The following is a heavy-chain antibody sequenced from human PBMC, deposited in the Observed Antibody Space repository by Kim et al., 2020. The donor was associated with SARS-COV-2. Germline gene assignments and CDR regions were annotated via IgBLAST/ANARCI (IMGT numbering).Heavy chain of an antibody. J-gene: IGHJ5*02. D-gene: IGHD6-13*01. CDR1: GYSFTSYW. CDR3: ARLVYSSSWARGGADWFDP. Sequence: GESLKISCKGSGYSFTSYWISWVRQMPGKGLEWMGRIDPSDSYTNYSPSFQGHVTISADKSISTAYLQWSSLKASDTAMYYCARLVYSSSWARGGADWFDPWGQGTLVTVSS. V-gene: IGHV5-10-1*01. CDR2: IDPSDSYT.